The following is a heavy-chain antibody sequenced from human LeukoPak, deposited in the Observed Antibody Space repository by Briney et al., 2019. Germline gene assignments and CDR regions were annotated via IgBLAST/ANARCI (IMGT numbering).Heavy chain of an antibody. J-gene: IGHJ4*02. D-gene: IGHD5-18*01. CDR1: GFTFSSYA. CDR2: ISYDGSNK. Sequence: PGRSLRLSCAASGFTFSSYAMHWVRQAPGKGLEWVAVISYDGSNKYYADSVKGRFTISRDNSKNTLYLQMNSLRAEDTAVYYCARDKDSYALRALFDYWGQGTLVTVSS. CDR3: ARDKDSYALRALFDY. V-gene: IGHV3-30-3*01.